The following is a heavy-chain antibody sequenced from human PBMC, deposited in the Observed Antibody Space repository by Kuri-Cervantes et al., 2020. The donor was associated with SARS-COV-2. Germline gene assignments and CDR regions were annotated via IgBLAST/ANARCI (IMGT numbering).Heavy chain of an antibody. CDR3: AKDHFGVPDF. CDR1: GFNFGGSD. CDR2: ISNDAKHK. J-gene: IGHJ4*02. V-gene: IGHV3-30*18. Sequence: GESLKISCAASGFNFGGSDMHWVRQAPGKGLEWVAFISNDAKHKKCMVSGKGRFTISRDNTQNTLLLQMTSLRSEDTAIYYCAKDHFGVPDFWGQGTLVTVSS. D-gene: IGHD2-21*01.